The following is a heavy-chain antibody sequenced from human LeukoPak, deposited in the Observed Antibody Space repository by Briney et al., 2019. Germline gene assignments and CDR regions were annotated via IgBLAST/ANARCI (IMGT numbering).Heavy chain of an antibody. D-gene: IGHD1-26*01. CDR2: ISGSGDST. CDR3: ASGGLMGATDSFSY. Sequence: PGGSLRLSCAASRFTFSRYAMSWVRQAPGKGLEWVSGISGSGDSTYYADSVKGRFAISRDNSKNTLYLQMNSLRAEDTAVYYCASGGLMGATDSFSYWGQGTLVTVSS. J-gene: IGHJ4*02. CDR1: RFTFSRYA. V-gene: IGHV3-23*01.